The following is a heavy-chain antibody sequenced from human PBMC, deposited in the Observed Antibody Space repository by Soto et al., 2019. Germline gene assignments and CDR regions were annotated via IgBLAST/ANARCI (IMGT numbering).Heavy chain of an antibody. D-gene: IGHD1-26*01. Sequence: QVQLVQSGAEVKKPGSSVKVSCKASGGTFSSYAISWVRQAPGQGLEWMGWMQPRDGRTGYAQKFQGRVTMTRDTSINTAYMELSSLTSDDTAFYYCARGVTAGVDYWGQGTLVTVSS. CDR1: GGTFSSYA. CDR2: MQPRDGRT. J-gene: IGHJ4*02. CDR3: ARGVTAGVDY. V-gene: IGHV1-8*02.